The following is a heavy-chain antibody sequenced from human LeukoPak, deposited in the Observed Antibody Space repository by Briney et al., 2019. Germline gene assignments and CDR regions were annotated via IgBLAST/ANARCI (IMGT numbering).Heavy chain of an antibody. CDR1: GLTFSSYA. Sequence: NPGGSLRLSCAAPGLTFSSYAMSWVRQAPGKGLEWVSSISSSSSYIYYADSVKGRFTISRDNAKNSLYLQMNSLRAEDTAVYYCARESQYGVYDYWGQGTLVTVSS. D-gene: IGHD2-8*01. V-gene: IGHV3-21*01. CDR2: ISSSSSYI. J-gene: IGHJ4*02. CDR3: ARESQYGVYDY.